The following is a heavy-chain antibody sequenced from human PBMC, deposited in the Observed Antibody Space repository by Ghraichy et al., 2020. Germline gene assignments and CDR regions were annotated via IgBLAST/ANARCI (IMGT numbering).Heavy chain of an antibody. CDR2: IFSNDEK. CDR1: GFSLSNARMG. J-gene: IGHJ5*02. Sequence: SGPTLVKPTETLTLTCTVSGFSLSNARMGVSWIRQPPGKALEWLAHIFSNDEKSYSTSLKSRLTISKDTSKSQVVLTMTNMDPVDTATYYCARILTGGISGWYGGNWFDPWGQGTLVTVSS. D-gene: IGHD6-19*01. V-gene: IGHV2-26*01. CDR3: ARILTGGISGWYGGNWFDP.